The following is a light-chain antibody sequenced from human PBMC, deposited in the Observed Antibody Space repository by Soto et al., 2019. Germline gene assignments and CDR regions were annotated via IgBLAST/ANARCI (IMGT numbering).Light chain of an antibody. Sequence: IQVTKSAFTLSASLADIVTTTCLASQTICSWGAWYQQKPEKDPKLLIYKASTLKSGVPSRFSGSGSGTEFTLTISSLQPDDFATYYCQHYKSYSDAFGQGTKVDIK. J-gene: IGKJ1*01. V-gene: IGKV1-5*03. CDR2: KAS. CDR1: QTICSW. CDR3: QHYKSYSDA.